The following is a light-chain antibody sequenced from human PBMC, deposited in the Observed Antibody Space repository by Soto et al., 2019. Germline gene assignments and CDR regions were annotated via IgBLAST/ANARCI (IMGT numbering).Light chain of an antibody. J-gene: IGKJ1*01. CDR3: MQALQTPT. V-gene: IGKV2-28*01. CDR1: QSLLHSNGYNY. CDR2: LGS. Sequence: DIVMTQSPLSLPVTPGEPASISCRSSQSLLHSNGYNYLDWYLQKPGQSPQLLIYLGSNRASGXPDXXXXXGSGTDFTLKISRVEAEDVGVYYCMQALQTPTFGQGTKVEIK.